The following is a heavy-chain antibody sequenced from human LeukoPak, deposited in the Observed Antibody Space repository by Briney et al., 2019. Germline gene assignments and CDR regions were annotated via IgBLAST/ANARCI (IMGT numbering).Heavy chain of an antibody. CDR2: IYHSGTT. V-gene: IGHV4-38-2*02. CDR3: AKGQAVIYYFDY. J-gene: IGHJ4*02. CDR1: GYSISSGYY. D-gene: IGHD3-10*01. Sequence: SETLSLTCSVSGYSISSGYYWGWIRQPPGKGLEWIGNIYHSGTTYYNPSLKSRVTISVDTSKNQFSLKVISVTAADTAVYYCAKGQAVIYYFDYWGQGTLVTVSS.